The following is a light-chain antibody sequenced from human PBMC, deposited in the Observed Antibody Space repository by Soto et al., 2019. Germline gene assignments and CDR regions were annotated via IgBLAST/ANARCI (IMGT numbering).Light chain of an antibody. J-gene: IGKJ3*01. CDR2: GAS. Sequence: EIVLTQSPGTLSLSPGERATLSCRASQSFSSSYLAWYQQKPGQAPRLLIYGASSRATGIPDRFSGSGSRTDFTLTISRLEPEDFAVYYCQQSGSALFTFGPGTKVDIK. V-gene: IGKV3-20*01. CDR3: QQSGSALFT. CDR1: QSFSSSY.